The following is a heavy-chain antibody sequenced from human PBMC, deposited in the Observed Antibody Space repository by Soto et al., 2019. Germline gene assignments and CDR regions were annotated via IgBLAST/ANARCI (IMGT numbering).Heavy chain of an antibody. Sequence: QITLKESGPTLVKPTQTLTLTCTFSGFSLSTSGVGVGWIRQPPGKALEWLALIYWDDDKRYSPSLKSRLTLXKXXSKNQVVLTMTNMDPVDTATYYCAHVYGGYDTFDYWGQGTLVTVSS. D-gene: IGHD5-12*01. V-gene: IGHV2-5*02. J-gene: IGHJ4*02. CDR3: AHVYGGYDTFDY. CDR2: IYWDDDK. CDR1: GFSLSTSGVG.